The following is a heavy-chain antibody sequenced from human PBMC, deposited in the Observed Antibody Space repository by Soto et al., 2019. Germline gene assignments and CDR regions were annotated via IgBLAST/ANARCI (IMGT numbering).Heavy chain of an antibody. CDR1: GGSFSGYY. D-gene: IGHD2-8*01. CDR3: ARGRGYCTNGVCYYYYYYMDV. J-gene: IGHJ6*03. CDR2: INHSGST. V-gene: IGHV4-34*01. Sequence: SETLSLTCAVYGGSFSGYYWSWIRQPPGKGLEWIGEINHSGSTNYNPSLKSRVTISEDTPKNQFSLKLGSVTAADTAVYYCARGRGYCTNGVCYYYYYYMDVWGKGTTVTVSS.